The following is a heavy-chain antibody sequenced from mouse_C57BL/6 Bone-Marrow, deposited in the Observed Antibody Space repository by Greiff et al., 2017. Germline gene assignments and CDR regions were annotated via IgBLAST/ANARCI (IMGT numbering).Heavy chain of an antibody. CDR3: AREIYYGNCVLAMDY. D-gene: IGHD2-1*01. V-gene: IGHV5-4*03. Sequence: EVKLVESGGGLVKPGGSLKLSCAASGFTFSSYAMSWVRQTPEKRLEWVATISAGGSYTYYPDKVKGRFTISRDNAKNNLYLQLSHLKSEDTAMYYCAREIYYGNCVLAMDYGGQGTSVTVSA. CDR1: GFTFSSYA. CDR2: ISAGGSYT. J-gene: IGHJ4*01.